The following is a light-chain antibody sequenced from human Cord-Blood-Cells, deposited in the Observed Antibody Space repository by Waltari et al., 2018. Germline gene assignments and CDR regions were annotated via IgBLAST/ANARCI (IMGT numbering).Light chain of an antibody. CDR3: QQYNSYSYS. CDR1: QSIRSW. V-gene: IGKV1-5*03. J-gene: IGKJ2*03. CDR2: KAS. Sequence: DIQMTQSPSTLSASVGDRVTITCRAGQSIRSWLAWYQQKPGKAPKLLIYKASSLESGVPSRFSGSGSGTEFTLTISSLQPDDFATYYCQQYNSYSYSFGQVTKLEIK.